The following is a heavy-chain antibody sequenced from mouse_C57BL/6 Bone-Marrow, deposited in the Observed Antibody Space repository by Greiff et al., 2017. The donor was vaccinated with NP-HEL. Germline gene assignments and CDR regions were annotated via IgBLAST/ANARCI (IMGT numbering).Heavy chain of an antibody. Sequence: VKLQESGPELVKPGASVKISCKASGYAFSSSWMNWVKQRPGKGLEWIGRIYPGDGDTNYNGKFKGKATLTADKSSSTAYMQLSSLTSEDSAVYFCVRVIYYYGSSYIYYWGQGTTLTVSS. J-gene: IGHJ2*01. CDR3: VRVIYYYGSSYIYY. CDR2: IYPGDGDT. D-gene: IGHD1-1*01. V-gene: IGHV1-82*01. CDR1: GYAFSSSW.